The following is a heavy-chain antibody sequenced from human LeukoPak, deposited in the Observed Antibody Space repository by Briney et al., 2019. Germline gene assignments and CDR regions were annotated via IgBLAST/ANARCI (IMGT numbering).Heavy chain of an antibody. Sequence: GGSLRLSCAASGFTFSSYSMNWVRQAPGKGLEWLSYISSSSSTIYYADSVKGRFTISRDNAKHSLYLQMNSLRAEDTAVYYCARARVVTGDFDYWGQGTLVTVSS. D-gene: IGHD2-21*02. CDR3: ARARVVTGDFDY. CDR1: GFTFSSYS. J-gene: IGHJ4*02. V-gene: IGHV3-48*01. CDR2: ISSSSSTI.